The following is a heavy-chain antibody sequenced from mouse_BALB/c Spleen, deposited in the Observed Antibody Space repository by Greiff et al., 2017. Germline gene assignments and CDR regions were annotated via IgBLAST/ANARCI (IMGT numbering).Heavy chain of an antibody. CDR1: GYTFTSYW. CDR3: ASPAY. CDR2: IYPGDGDT. V-gene: IGHV1-87*01. Sequence: VQLQQSGAELARPGASVKLSCKASGYTFTSYWMQWVKQRPGQGLEWIGAIYPGDGDTRYTQKFKGKATLTADKSSSTAYMQLSSLASEDSAVYYCASPAYWGQGTLVTVSA. J-gene: IGHJ3*01.